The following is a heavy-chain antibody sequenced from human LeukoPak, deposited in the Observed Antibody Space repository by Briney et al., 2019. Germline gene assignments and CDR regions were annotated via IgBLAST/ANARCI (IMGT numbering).Heavy chain of an antibody. V-gene: IGHV3-7*01. D-gene: IGHD6-13*01. CDR3: ARDSASSWCAFDI. CDR1: GFTFSSYW. J-gene: IGHJ3*02. Sequence: GGSLRLSCAASGFTFSSYWMSWVRHAPGKGLELVANIKQDGSEKYYVDSVKGRFTISRDNAKNSLYLQMNSLRAEDTAVYYCARDSASSWCAFDIWGQGTMVTVSS. CDR2: IKQDGSEK.